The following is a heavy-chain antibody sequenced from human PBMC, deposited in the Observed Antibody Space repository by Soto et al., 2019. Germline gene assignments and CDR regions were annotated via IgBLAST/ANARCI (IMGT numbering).Heavy chain of an antibody. Sequence: GGSLRFSCAASGFTFSSYAMGWVRQGPGKGLEWVAVVSIGGSTHYADSVRGRFTISRDNSKNTLSLQMNSLTAEDTAVYYCAKDVSSGITSFDLWGRGTLVTVSS. J-gene: IGHJ2*01. CDR2: VSIGGST. D-gene: IGHD3-3*01. CDR1: GFTFSSYA. CDR3: AKDVSSGITSFDL. V-gene: IGHV3-23*01.